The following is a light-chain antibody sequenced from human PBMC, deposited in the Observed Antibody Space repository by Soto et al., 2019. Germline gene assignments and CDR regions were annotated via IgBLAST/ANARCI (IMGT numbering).Light chain of an antibody. V-gene: IGKV1-39*01. Sequence: DIQMTQSPSSLSASVGDRVTITCRASQSISSYLNWYQQKPGKAPKLLIHAASSLQSGVLSRFSGSGSGTDFTLTISSLQPEDFVSYYCQQSYSIPLTFGGGTKVDIK. CDR1: QSISSY. CDR2: AAS. J-gene: IGKJ4*01. CDR3: QQSYSIPLT.